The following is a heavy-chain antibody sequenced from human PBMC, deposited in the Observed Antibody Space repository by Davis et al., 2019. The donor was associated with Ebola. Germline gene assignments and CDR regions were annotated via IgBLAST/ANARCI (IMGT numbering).Heavy chain of an antibody. D-gene: IGHD3-3*01. V-gene: IGHV3-15*07. CDR1: GFTFSNAW. CDR3: TTAGTIFGVVTFDY. J-gene: IGHJ4*02. Sequence: GESLKISCAASGFTFSNAWMNWVRQAPGKGLEWVGRIKSKTDGGTTDYAAPVKGRFTISRDDSKNTLYLQMNSLKTEDTAVYYCTTAGTIFGVVTFDYWGQGTLVTVSS. CDR2: IKSKTDGGTT.